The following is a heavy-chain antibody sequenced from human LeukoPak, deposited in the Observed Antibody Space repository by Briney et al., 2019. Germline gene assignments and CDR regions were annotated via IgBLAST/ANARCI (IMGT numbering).Heavy chain of an antibody. D-gene: IGHD6-19*01. CDR3: AREYRSGWTGLGY. CDR1: GFTFSNYG. V-gene: IGHV3-33*08. Sequence: GGSLRLSCAASGFTFSNYGMHWVRQAPGKGLEWVAVIWYDGSHKYYADSVKGRFTISRDNSKNTLYLEMNSLSAEDTAVCYCAREYRSGWTGLGYWGQGILVTVSS. CDR2: IWYDGSHK. J-gene: IGHJ4*02.